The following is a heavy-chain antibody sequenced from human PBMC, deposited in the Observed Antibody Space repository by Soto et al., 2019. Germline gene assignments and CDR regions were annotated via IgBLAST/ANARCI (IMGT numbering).Heavy chain of an antibody. D-gene: IGHD6-19*01. CDR3: ARAGGLGAVAVDY. CDR2: IYHSGST. V-gene: IGHV4-30-2*01. Sequence: QLQLQESGSGLVKPSQTLSLTCAVSGGSISSGGYSWSWIRQPPGKGLEWIGYIYHSGSTYYNPSLTRRVPISVARPKNQISQKLSSGTAADTAVYYCARAGGLGAVAVDYWGQGTLVTVSS. J-gene: IGHJ4*02. CDR1: GGSISSGGYS.